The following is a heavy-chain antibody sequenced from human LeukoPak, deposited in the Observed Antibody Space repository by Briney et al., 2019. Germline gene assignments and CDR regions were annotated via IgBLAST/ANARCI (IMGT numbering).Heavy chain of an antibody. V-gene: IGHV1-2*02. CDR3: ARDVADGDPGAFDM. Sequence: ASVKVSCKASGYTFTGYFMHWVRQAPGQGLEWMGWINPNSGGTNYAQKFQGRVTLTRDTSISTDYMELSRLRSDDTAMYYCARDVADGDPGAFDMWGQGTMVTVSS. CDR2: INPNSGGT. J-gene: IGHJ3*02. CDR1: GYTFTGYF. D-gene: IGHD6-19*01.